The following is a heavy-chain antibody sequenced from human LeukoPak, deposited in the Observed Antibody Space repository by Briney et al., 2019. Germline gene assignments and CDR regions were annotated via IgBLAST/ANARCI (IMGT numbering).Heavy chain of an antibody. D-gene: IGHD6-19*01. Sequence: ASVKVPCKASGYTFTGYYMHWVRQAPGQGLEWMGRINPNSGGTNYAQKFQGRVTMTRDTSISTAYMELSRLRSDDTAVYYCARDEWLLDAFDIWGQGTMVTVSS. CDR1: GYTFTGYY. J-gene: IGHJ3*02. V-gene: IGHV1-2*06. CDR3: ARDEWLLDAFDI. CDR2: INPNSGGT.